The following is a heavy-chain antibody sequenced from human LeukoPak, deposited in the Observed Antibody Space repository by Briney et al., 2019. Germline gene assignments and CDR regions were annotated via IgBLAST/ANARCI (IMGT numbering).Heavy chain of an antibody. J-gene: IGHJ3*02. CDR3: ARDEWELLDAFDI. V-gene: IGHV4-61*02. Sequence: SPTLSLTRTVSGGSISSGSYCSSWIQQPAGKGLEWIGGIFTSRRTKYNPSFKTRVSISIDTSKNQFSLKLSSVTAADTAVYYCARDEWELLDAFDIWGQGTMVTVSS. CDR1: GGSISSGSYC. D-gene: IGHD1-26*01. CDR2: IFTSRRT.